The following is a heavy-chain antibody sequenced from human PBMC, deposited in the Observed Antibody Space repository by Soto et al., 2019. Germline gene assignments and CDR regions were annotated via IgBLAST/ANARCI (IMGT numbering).Heavy chain of an antibody. Sequence: RRLSYAASGFTFISYGMHWVRQAPGKGLEWVAVISYDGSNKYYADSVKGRFTISRDNSKNTLYLQMNSLRAEDTAVYYCAKDQDAAYYYDSSGYAFDYWGQGTLVTVSS. D-gene: IGHD3-22*01. CDR2: ISYDGSNK. CDR3: AKDQDAAYYYDSSGYAFDY. V-gene: IGHV3-30*18. CDR1: GFTFISYG. J-gene: IGHJ4*02.